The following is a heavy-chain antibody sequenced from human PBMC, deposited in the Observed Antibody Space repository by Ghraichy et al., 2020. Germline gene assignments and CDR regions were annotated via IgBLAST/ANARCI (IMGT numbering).Heavy chain of an antibody. D-gene: IGHD3-3*01. CDR3: ARGILDDFWSGYPYGMDV. J-gene: IGHJ6*02. CDR1: GGSMTYYY. CDR2: IYYSGST. V-gene: IGHV4-59*01. Sequence: SETLSLTCTVSGGSMTYYYWSWIRQSPGRGLEWIGYIYYSGSTDYNPSLKSRVTISVDTSKNQFSLKLSCVTAADTAVYYCARGILDDFWSGYPYGMDVWGQGTTVTVSS.